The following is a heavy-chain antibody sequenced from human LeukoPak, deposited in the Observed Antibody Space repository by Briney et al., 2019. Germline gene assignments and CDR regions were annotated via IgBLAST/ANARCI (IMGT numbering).Heavy chain of an antibody. J-gene: IGHJ4*02. CDR2: IGKSSENI. Sequence: GGSLRLSCAASGFTFSAYSMNWVRQAPGKGLEWVSYIGKSSENIAYADSVKGRCTISRDDAKNSLYLQMNSLRDEDTAVYYCARDHRWNFDFWGQGILVTVSS. V-gene: IGHV3-48*02. CDR1: GFTFSAYS. D-gene: IGHD2-15*01. CDR3: ARDHRWNFDF.